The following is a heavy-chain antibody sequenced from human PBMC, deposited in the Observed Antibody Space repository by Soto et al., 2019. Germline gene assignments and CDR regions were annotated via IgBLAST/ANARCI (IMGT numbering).Heavy chain of an antibody. CDR2: IYYSGST. CDR3: ARDGSPYYDFWSGYYSRSVAKHYYYYYGMDV. V-gene: IGHV4-61*01. Sequence: SETLSLTCTVSGGSVSSGSYYWSWIRQPPGKGLEWIGYIYYSGSTNYNPSLKSRVTISVDTSKNQFSLKLSSVTAADTAVYYCARDGSPYYDFWSGYYSRSVAKHYYYYYGMDVWGQGTTVTVSS. D-gene: IGHD3-3*01. J-gene: IGHJ6*02. CDR1: GGSVSSGSYY.